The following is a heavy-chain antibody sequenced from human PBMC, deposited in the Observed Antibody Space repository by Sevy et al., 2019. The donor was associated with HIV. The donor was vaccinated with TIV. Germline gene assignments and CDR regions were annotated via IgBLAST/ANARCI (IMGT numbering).Heavy chain of an antibody. D-gene: IGHD3-22*01. CDR3: AKGVRAFYGLDV. CDR1: GFTFATYA. J-gene: IGHJ6*02. V-gene: IGHV3-23*01. CDR2: ISGSGGST. Sequence: GGSLRLSCAASGFTFATYAMSWVRQAPGKGLEWVSGISGSGGSTYYADSLQGRFTIFRDNSKNTLSLQMDSLRAEDTAVYYCAKGVRAFYGLDVWGQGTTVTVSS.